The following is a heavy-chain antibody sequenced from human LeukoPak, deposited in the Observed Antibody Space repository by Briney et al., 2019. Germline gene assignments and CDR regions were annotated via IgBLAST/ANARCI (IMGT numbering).Heavy chain of an antibody. CDR1: GYSFTSYW. J-gene: IGHJ6*03. CDR3: ATLDTAMNPPYYYYMDV. V-gene: IGHV5-51*01. Sequence: GESLKISCKGSGYSFTSYWIGWVRQMPGKGLEGMGIIYPGDSDTRYSPSFQGQVTISADKSISTAYLQWSSLKASDTAMYYCATLDTAMNPPYYYYMDVWGKGTTVTVSS. D-gene: IGHD5-18*01. CDR2: IYPGDSDT.